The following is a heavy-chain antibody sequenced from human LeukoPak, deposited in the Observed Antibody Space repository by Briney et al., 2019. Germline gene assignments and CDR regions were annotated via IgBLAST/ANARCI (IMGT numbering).Heavy chain of an antibody. Sequence: SETLSLTCTVSGGSFSSYYWSWIRQPPGKGLEWMGYIYYSGSTNYNPSLKSRVTISVDTFKNQFSLKLSSVTAADTAVYYCARHGKYSSSSQAFDIWGQGTMVTVSS. CDR3: ARHGKYSSSSQAFDI. CDR1: GGSFSSYY. D-gene: IGHD6-6*01. CDR2: IYYSGST. V-gene: IGHV4-59*01. J-gene: IGHJ3*02.